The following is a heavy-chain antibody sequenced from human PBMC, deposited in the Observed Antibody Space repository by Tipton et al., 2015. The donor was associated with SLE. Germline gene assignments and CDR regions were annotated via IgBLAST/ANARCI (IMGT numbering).Heavy chain of an antibody. CDR1: GFTFDDYA. CDR3: AKDIESGYSSGPGY. J-gene: IGHJ4*02. Sequence: LRLSCAASGFTFDDYAMHWVRQAPGKGLEWVSGISWNSGSIGYADSVKGRFTISRDNAKNSLYLQMNSLRAEDTALYYCAKDIESGYSSGPGYWGQGTLVTVSS. CDR2: ISWNSGSI. D-gene: IGHD6-19*01. V-gene: IGHV3-9*01.